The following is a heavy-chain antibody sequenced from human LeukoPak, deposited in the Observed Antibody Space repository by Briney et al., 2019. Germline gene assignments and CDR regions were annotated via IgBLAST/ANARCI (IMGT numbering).Heavy chain of an antibody. D-gene: IGHD2-2*01. CDR3: ARGGQGDCSSTSCYDPDFDY. Sequence: SVKVSCEASGGTFSNYAISWVRQAPGQGLEWMGGIIPIFGTANYAQKFRGRVTITADESTSTAYMELSSLRSEDTAVYYCARGGQGDCSSTSCYDPDFDYWGQGTLVTVSS. J-gene: IGHJ4*02. V-gene: IGHV1-69*13. CDR2: IIPIFGTA. CDR1: GGTFSNYA.